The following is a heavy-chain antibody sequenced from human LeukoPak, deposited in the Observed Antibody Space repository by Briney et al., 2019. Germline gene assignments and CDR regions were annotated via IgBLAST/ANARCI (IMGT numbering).Heavy chain of an antibody. CDR1: GGSIISHY. V-gene: IGHV4-59*11. J-gene: IGHJ6*03. CDR2: VSDSGST. D-gene: IGHD6-13*01. Sequence: PSETLPLTCTGSGGSIISHYWSWIRQPPCKELAGIGYVSDSGSTNYNPSLKSRVTVSVVTSKDQLSLKLTSVTAADTAVYDCARTGSSWPRYYYYYMDVWGKGTTVTVSS. CDR3: ARTGSSWPRYYYYYMDV.